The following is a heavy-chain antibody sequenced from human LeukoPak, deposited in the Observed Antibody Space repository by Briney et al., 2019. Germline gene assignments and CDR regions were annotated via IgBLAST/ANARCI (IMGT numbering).Heavy chain of an antibody. Sequence: GGSLRLSCAASGFTFSSYAMSWVRQAPGKGLEWVSAISGSGGSTYYAASVKGRFTISRDNSKNTLYLQMNSLRAEDTAVYYCARASLLGYCSSTSCYQFDYWGQGTLVTVSS. J-gene: IGHJ4*02. D-gene: IGHD2-2*01. CDR3: ARASLLGYCSSTSCYQFDY. CDR1: GFTFSSYA. CDR2: ISGSGGST. V-gene: IGHV3-23*01.